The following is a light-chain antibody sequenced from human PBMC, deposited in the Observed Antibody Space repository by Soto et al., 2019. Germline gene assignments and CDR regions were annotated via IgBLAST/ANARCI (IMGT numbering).Light chain of an antibody. J-gene: IGLJ1*01. Sequence: QSVLTQPACVSGSTGQSITISCTVTSRDVGSYNFVSWYQQYQDKVPKMVIYEGSKRPSGVSNRFSGSKSGNTASLTIAGLQAADEADYYCFSYAGSTYIFGPGTKVTVL. CDR3: FSYAGSTYI. CDR2: EGS. V-gene: IGLV2-23*01. CDR1: SRDVGSYNF.